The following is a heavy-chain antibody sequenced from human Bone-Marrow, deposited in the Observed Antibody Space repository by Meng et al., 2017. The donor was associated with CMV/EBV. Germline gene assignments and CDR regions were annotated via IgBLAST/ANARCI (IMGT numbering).Heavy chain of an antibody. D-gene: IGHD2-2*01. CDR1: GYTFTSYY. CDR2: INPSGGST. Sequence: ASVKVSCKASGYTFTSYYMHWVRQAPGQRLEWMGIINPSGGSTSYAQKFQGRVTMTRDTSTSTVYMELSRLRSEDTAVYYCARGGEGCSSTSCSDYYYYGMDVWGQGTTVTVSS. J-gene: IGHJ6*02. V-gene: IGHV1-46*01. CDR3: ARGGEGCSSTSCSDYYYYGMDV.